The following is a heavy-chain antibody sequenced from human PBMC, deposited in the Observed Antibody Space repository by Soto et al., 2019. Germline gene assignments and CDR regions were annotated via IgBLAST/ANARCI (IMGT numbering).Heavy chain of an antibody. J-gene: IGHJ4*02. Sequence: ASVKVSCKASGYTFTSYDINWVRQATGQGLEWMGWMNPNSGNTGYAQKFQGRVTMTRNTSISTAYMELSSLRSEDTAVYYCARAFEWLRPYYFDYWGQGTLVTSPQ. CDR1: GYTFTSYD. D-gene: IGHD5-12*01. V-gene: IGHV1-8*01. CDR3: ARAFEWLRPYYFDY. CDR2: MNPNSGNT.